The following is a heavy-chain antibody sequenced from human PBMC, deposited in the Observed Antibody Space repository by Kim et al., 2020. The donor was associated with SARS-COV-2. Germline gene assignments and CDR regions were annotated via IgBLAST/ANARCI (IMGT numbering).Heavy chain of an antibody. D-gene: IGHD3-9*01. J-gene: IGHJ6*02. CDR1: GFTFDGYA. CDR3: AKDMVWRELVTGPKIYYYYGMDV. V-gene: IGHV3-9*01. Sequence: GGSLRLSCAASGFTFDGYAMHWVRQAPGKGLEWVSGISWNSGSIGYADSVKGRFTISRDNAKNSLYLQMNSLRAEDTALYYCAKDMVWRELVTGPKIYYYYGMDVWGQGTTVTVSS. CDR2: ISWNSGSI.